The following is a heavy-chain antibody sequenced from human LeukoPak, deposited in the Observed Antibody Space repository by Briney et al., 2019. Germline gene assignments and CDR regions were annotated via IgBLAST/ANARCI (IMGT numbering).Heavy chain of an antibody. CDR2: VGNSDNHI. J-gene: IGHJ4*02. CDR1: GFRVSSYY. CDR3: VREQWYRFDY. D-gene: IGHD6-19*01. V-gene: IGHV3-11*01. Sequence: GGSLRLSCAASGFRVSSYYTSWIRQAPGKGLEGVAVVGNSDNHIDYADSVKGRFTIARDDAKNSVYLQMNSLRVDDTATYFCVREQWYRFDYWGQGALVTVSS.